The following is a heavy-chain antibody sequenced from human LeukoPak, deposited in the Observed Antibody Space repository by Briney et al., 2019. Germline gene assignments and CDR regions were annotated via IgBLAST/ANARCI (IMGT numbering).Heavy chain of an antibody. J-gene: IGHJ4*02. V-gene: IGHV3-23*01. D-gene: IGHD3-16*01. Sequence: GGSLRLSCAASGFTFSSYAMSWVRQAPGKGLEWVSGISGSGGSTYYADSVKGRSTISRDNSKNTLYLQMNSLRAEDTAVYYCARFRITFGGVDYWGQGTLVTVSS. CDR2: ISGSGGST. CDR3: ARFRITFGGVDY. CDR1: GFTFSSYA.